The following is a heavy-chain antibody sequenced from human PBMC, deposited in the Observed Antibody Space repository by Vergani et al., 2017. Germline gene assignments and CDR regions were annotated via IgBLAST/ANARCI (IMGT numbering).Heavy chain of an antibody. V-gene: IGHV3-66*02. CDR2: IYSGDET. Sequence: ELHLVESGRGLVQPGGSLRLSCAASGSTVSGNYMTWVRQAPGKGLEWVSHIYSGDETYYAASLKGRVTISRDTSKNTLHLQINNLRVEDTAVYYCARGNYYGSGTYVDPWGQGTLVTVSS. J-gene: IGHJ5*02. CDR1: GSTVSGNY. D-gene: IGHD3-10*01. CDR3: ARGNYYGSGTYVDP.